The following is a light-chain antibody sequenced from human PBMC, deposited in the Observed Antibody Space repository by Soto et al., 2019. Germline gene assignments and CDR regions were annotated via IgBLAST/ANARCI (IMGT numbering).Light chain of an antibody. V-gene: IGLV3-16*01. CDR3: LSADSSDSWV. CDR2: EDS. CDR1: ALPKKY. Sequence: SYELTQPPSVSVSLGQMARITCSGEALPKKYAYWYQQKPGQLPLLVIYEDSERPSGIPERFSGSSSGTVVTLTISGVQAEDEADYYCLSADSSDSWVFGGGTKLTV. J-gene: IGLJ3*02.